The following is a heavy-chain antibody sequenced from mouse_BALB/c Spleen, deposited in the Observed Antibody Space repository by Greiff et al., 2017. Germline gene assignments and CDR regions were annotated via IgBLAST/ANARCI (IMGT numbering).Heavy chain of an antibody. Sequence: VQLVESGPGLVQPSQSLSITCTVSGFSLTSYGVHWVRQSPGKGLEWLGVIWSGGSTDYNAAFISRLSISKDNSKSQVFFKMNSLQANDTAIYYCARNGKYGNYVYFDYWGQGTTLTVSS. CDR2: IWSGGST. D-gene: IGHD2-10*02. J-gene: IGHJ2*01. CDR1: GFSLTSYG. V-gene: IGHV2-2*02. CDR3: ARNGKYGNYVYFDY.